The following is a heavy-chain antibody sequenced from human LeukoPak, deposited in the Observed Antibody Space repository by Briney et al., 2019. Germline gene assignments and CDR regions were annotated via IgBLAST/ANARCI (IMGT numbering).Heavy chain of an antibody. V-gene: IGHV3-33*01. J-gene: IGHJ4*02. CDR2: IWYDGSNK. Sequence: GGSLRLSCAASGFTFSSYGMHWVRQAPGKGLEWVAVIWYDGSNKYYADSVKGRFTISRDNSKNTLYLQMNSLRAEDTAVYYCARAYCTNGVCYRYFDYWGQGTLVTVSS. CDR1: GFTFSSYG. D-gene: IGHD2-8*01. CDR3: ARAYCTNGVCYRYFDY.